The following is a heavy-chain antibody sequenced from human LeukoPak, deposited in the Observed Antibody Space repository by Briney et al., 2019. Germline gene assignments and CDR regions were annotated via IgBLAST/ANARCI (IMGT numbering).Heavy chain of an antibody. CDR1: GYTFTGYY. J-gene: IGHJ6*02. V-gene: IGHV1-2*02. CDR3: ARAASITMIVVALYGMDV. Sequence: ASVKVSCTASGYTFTGYYMHWVRQAPGQGLGWMGWINPNSGGTNYAQKFQGRVTMTRDTSISTAYMELSRLRSDDTAVYYCARAASITMIVVALYGMDVWGQGTTVTVSS. D-gene: IGHD3-22*01. CDR2: INPNSGGT.